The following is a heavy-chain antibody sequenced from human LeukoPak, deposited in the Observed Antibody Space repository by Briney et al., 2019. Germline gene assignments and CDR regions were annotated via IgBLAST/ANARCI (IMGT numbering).Heavy chain of an antibody. Sequence: SVKVSCKASGGTFSSYAISWVRQAPGQGLEWMGGIIPILGIANYAQKLQGRVTITADKSTSTAYMELSSLRSEDTAVYYCARDPTVLLWFGELSADYYYYGMDVWGQGTTVTVSS. CDR2: IIPILGIA. J-gene: IGHJ6*02. V-gene: IGHV1-69*10. CDR1: GGTFSSYA. D-gene: IGHD3-10*01. CDR3: ARDPTVLLWFGELSADYYYYGMDV.